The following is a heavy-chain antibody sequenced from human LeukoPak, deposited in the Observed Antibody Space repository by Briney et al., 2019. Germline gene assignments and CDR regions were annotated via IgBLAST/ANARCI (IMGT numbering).Heavy chain of an antibody. CDR1: GFAVNTHY. Sequence: AGGSLRLSCAASGFAVNTHYMSWVRQAPGKGLEWVSAISGSGGSTYYADSVKGRFTISRDNSKNTLYLQMNSLRAEDTAVYYCAKDHGDHGEDYWGQGTLVTVPS. V-gene: IGHV3-23*01. CDR2: ISGSGGST. D-gene: IGHD4-17*01. CDR3: AKDHGDHGEDY. J-gene: IGHJ4*02.